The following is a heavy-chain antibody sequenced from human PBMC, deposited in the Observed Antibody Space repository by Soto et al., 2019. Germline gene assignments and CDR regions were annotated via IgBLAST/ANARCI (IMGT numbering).Heavy chain of an antibody. CDR3: ASLYSTSWYWFDP. D-gene: IGHD6-13*01. V-gene: IGHV2-26*01. J-gene: IGHJ5*02. CDR2: IFSNAEK. Sequence: QVTVKESGPVLVKPTETLTLTCTVSGFSLSNAGLGVSWIRQPPGKALEWLAHIFSNAEKSYSTSLKSRFTISKDTSKSQVVLTMTNMDPVDTATYSCASLYSTSWYWFDPWGQGTLVTVSS. CDR1: GFSLSNAGLG.